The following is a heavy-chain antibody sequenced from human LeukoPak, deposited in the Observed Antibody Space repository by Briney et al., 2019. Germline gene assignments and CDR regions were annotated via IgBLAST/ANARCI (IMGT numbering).Heavy chain of an antibody. D-gene: IGHD4-17*01. V-gene: IGHV1-2*02. Sequence: ASVKVSCKASGYTFTGYYMHWVRQAPGQGLEWMGWINPNSGGTNYAQTFQGRVTMTRDTSISTAYMELSRLRSDDTAVYYCARAFDCGDYVNWFDPWGQGTLVTVSS. CDR1: GYTFTGYY. J-gene: IGHJ5*02. CDR2: INPNSGGT. CDR3: ARAFDCGDYVNWFDP.